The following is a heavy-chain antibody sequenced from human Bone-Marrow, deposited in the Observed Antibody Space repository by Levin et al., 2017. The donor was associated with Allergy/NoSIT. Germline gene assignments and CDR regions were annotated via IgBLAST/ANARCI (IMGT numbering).Heavy chain of an antibody. J-gene: IGHJ4*02. V-gene: IGHV3-23*01. CDR1: GFTFSSYA. Sequence: SGGSLRLSCAASGFTFSSYAMSWVRQAPGKGLEWVSAIGGSGDNIRYSESVRGRFSISRDNSKNTLYLQINSLRAEDTAVYYCARSNERAYSYALDYWGQGALVTVSS. CDR2: IGGSGDNI. CDR3: ARSNERAYSYALDY. D-gene: IGHD5-18*01.